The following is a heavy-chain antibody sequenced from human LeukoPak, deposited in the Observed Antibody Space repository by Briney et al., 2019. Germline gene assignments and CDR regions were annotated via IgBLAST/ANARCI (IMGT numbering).Heavy chain of an antibody. V-gene: IGHV4-38-2*02. D-gene: IGHD3-22*01. CDR3: ARDRIDYYDSSGTSGFDP. Sequence: PSETLSLTCTVSGYSISSGYYWGWVRQPPGKGLEWIGSIYYSGSTYYNPSLKSRVTISVDTSRNQFSLKLSFVTAADTAVYYCARDRIDYYDSSGTSGFDPWGQGTLVTVSS. CDR1: GYSISSGYY. CDR2: IYYSGST. J-gene: IGHJ5*02.